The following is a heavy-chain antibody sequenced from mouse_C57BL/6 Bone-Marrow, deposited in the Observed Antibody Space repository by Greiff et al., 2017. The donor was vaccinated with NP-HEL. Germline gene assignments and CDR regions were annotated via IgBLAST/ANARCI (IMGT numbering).Heavy chain of an antibody. V-gene: IGHV1-52*01. J-gene: IGHJ2*01. CDR3: ARLGGSSRYYFDY. D-gene: IGHD1-1*01. Sequence: QVQLQQPGAELVRPGSSVKLSCKASGYTFTSYWMHWVKQRPIQGLEWIGNIDPSDSETHYNQKFKDKATLTVDKSSSTAYMQLSSLTSEDSAVYYCARLGGSSRYYFDYWGQGTTLTVSS. CDR2: IDPSDSET. CDR1: GYTFTSYW.